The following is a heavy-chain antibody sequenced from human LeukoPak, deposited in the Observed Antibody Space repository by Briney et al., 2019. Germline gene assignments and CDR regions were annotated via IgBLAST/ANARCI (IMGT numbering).Heavy chain of an antibody. J-gene: IGHJ4*02. CDR3: TKDHGYSSGAGLGY. V-gene: IGHV3-9*01. Sequence: PGGSLRLSCVASGFTFDDYAMHWVRQAPGKGLEWVSGISWNSGGIGYAESVKGRFTISRDNAKNSLYLQMNSLKTEDTALYYCTKDHGYSSGAGLGYWGQGTLVTVSS. CDR1: GFTFDDYA. D-gene: IGHD6-19*01. CDR2: ISWNSGGI.